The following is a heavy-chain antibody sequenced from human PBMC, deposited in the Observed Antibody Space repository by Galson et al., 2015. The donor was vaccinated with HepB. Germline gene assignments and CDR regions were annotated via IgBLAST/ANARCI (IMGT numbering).Heavy chain of an antibody. D-gene: IGHD3-22*01. CDR2: IWYDGSNK. J-gene: IGHJ6*02. CDR3: ARAGREELDYDDSSAFMFHGMDV. CDR1: GFIFSTYA. V-gene: IGHV3-33*01. Sequence: SLRLSCAASGFIFSTYAFHWVRQARGKGLEWVAVIWYDGSNKFYADSVKGRFTISRDNSKNTVHLQMNSLRAEDTSIYYCARAGREELDYDDSSAFMFHGMDVWGQGTTVSVSS.